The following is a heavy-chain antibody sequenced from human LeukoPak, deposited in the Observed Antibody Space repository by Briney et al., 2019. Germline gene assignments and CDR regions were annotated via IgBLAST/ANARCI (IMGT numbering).Heavy chain of an antibody. V-gene: IGHV4-59*08. CDR2: IYYSGTT. J-gene: IGHJ4*02. Sequence: SETLSLTCTVSGGSVSSYQWSWIRQPAGKGLEWLGYIYYSGTTNYNPSLKSRVTLSADTSKKQFSLNLKSVTAADTAVYYCARHSGGWEVFDFWGQGTLVTVSS. CDR1: GGSVSSYQ. CDR3: ARHSGGWEVFDF. D-gene: IGHD6-19*01.